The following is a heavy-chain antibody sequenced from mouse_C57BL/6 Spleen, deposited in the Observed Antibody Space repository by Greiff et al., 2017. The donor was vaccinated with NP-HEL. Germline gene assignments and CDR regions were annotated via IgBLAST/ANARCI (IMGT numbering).Heavy chain of an antibody. Sequence: EVKLEESGGGLVQPGGSLKLSCAASGFTFSDYYMYWVRQTPEKRLEWVAYISNGGGSTYYPDTVKGRFTISRDNAKNTLYLQMSRLKSEDTAMYYCARDDGYFYYAMDYWGQGTSVTVSS. CDR3: ARDDGYFYYAMDY. V-gene: IGHV5-12*01. CDR2: ISNGGGST. D-gene: IGHD2-3*01. CDR1: GFTFSDYY. J-gene: IGHJ4*01.